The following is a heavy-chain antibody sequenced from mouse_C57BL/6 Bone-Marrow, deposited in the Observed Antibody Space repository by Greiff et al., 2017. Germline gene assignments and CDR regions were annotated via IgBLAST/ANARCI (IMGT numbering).Heavy chain of an antibody. V-gene: IGHV5-9-1*02. Sequence: DVHLVESGEGLVKPGGSLKLSCAASGFTFSSYAMSWVRQTPEKRLEWVAYISSGGDYIYYADTVKGRFTISRDNARNTLYLQMSSLKSEDTAMYYCTRDHPYGNYFYWYFDVWGTGTTGTVSS. CDR3: TRDHPYGNYFYWYFDV. CDR2: ISSGGDYI. J-gene: IGHJ1*03. CDR1: GFTFSSYA. D-gene: IGHD2-1*01.